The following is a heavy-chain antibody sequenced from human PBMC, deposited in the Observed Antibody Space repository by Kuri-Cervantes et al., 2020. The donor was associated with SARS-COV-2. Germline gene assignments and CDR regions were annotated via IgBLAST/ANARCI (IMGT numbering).Heavy chain of an antibody. CDR2: FSYGAST. Sequence: ESLKISCTVSGDFISNYFWTWIRQPPGKGLEWIGYFSYGASTNYNPSLKSRVTISVDTSKNQFSLKLSSVTAADTAVYYCARMYYDFWSGYYKYYFDYWGQGTLVTVSS. CDR1: GDFISNYF. J-gene: IGHJ4*02. V-gene: IGHV4-59*01. CDR3: ARMYYDFWSGYYKYYFDY. D-gene: IGHD3-3*01.